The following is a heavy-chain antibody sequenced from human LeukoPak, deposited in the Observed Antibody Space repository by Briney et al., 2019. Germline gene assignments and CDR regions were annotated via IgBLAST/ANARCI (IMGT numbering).Heavy chain of an antibody. CDR2: INPNNGGT. CDR3: AREGGFGIGYDCNLYWFDP. D-gene: IGHD5-12*01. V-gene: IGHV1-2*06. J-gene: IGHJ5*02. CDR1: GGTLSSYA. Sequence: ASVKVSCKASGGTLSSYAISWVRQAPGQGLEWMGRINPNNGGTYYAQKFQGRVTMTRDTSTSTAYMELRRLRSDDTAVYFCAREGGFGIGYDCNLYWFDPWGQGTLVTVSS.